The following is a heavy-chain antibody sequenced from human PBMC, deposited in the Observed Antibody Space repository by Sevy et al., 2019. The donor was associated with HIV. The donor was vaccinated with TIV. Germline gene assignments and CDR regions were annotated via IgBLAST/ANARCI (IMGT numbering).Heavy chain of an antibody. Sequence: GGSLRLSCAASGFILSDYYMSWVRQAPGKGLEWVSYISGSGDDTIYYADSVKGRFTISRDNTKNSLYLQMNSLRAVDTAVYYCARDHVKDGDLGDYYYYAMDVWGQGTTVTVSS. CDR2: ISGSGDDTI. V-gene: IGHV3-11*01. CDR1: GFILSDYY. CDR3: ARDHVKDGDLGDYYYYAMDV. D-gene: IGHD4-17*01. J-gene: IGHJ6*02.